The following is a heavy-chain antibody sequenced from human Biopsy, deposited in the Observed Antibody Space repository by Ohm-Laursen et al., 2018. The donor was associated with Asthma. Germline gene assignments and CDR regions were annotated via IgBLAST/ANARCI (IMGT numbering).Heavy chain of an antibody. CDR3: ARGPNYHGSGRAPIGMDV. J-gene: IGHJ6*02. CDR1: GGSVSTGNYY. V-gene: IGHV4-61*01. CDR2: IYYTGSD. Sequence: VTLSLTCTVSGGSVSTGNYYWSWIRQPPGKGLEWLGYIYYTGSDNYNPSLKSRVTISVNTSKNQFSLRLNSVTAADTAVYYCARGPNYHGSGRAPIGMDVWGQGTTVTVSS. D-gene: IGHD3-10*01.